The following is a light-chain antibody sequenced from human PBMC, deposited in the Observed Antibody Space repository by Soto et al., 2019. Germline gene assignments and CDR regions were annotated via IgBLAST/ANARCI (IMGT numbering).Light chain of an antibody. J-gene: IGKJ4*01. CDR3: QQYNNWPLT. V-gene: IGKV3-15*01. Sequence: EIVMTQAPATLSVSPGERATLSCRASQNVGNNLVWYQQKPGQAPRLLIYGASTRATGIPARFSGSGSGTEFTLTISRLQSEDFAVYYCQQYNNWPLTFGGGTKVDI. CDR2: GAS. CDR1: QNVGNN.